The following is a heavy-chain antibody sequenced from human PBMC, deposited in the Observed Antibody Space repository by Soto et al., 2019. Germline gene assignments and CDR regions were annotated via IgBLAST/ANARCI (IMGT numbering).Heavy chain of an antibody. J-gene: IGHJ4*02. D-gene: IGHD5-18*01. CDR3: AGPGYSSQDY. CDR1: GFTFSSFA. V-gene: IGHV3-23*01. CDR2: ISGGGDGT. Sequence: PGWSLRLSCAASGFTFSSFALSWVRQAPGKGLEWVSAISGGGDGTDYADSVKGRFTISRDNSKNTLYLQMNSLRAEDTAVYYCAGPGYSSQDYWGQGALVIVSS.